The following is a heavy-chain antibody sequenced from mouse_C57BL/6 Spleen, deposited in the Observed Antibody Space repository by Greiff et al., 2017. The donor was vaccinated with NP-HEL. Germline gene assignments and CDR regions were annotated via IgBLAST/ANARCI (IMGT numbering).Heavy chain of an antibody. CDR3: ERSGTYYDYDYYAMDY. V-gene: IGHV1-82*01. D-gene: IGHD2-4*01. Sequence: VQLQQSGPELVKPGASVKISCKASGYAFSSSWMNWVKQRPGKGLEWIGRIYPGDGDTNYNGKFKGKATLTADKSSSTAYMQLSSLTSEDSAVYVCERSGTYYDYDYYAMDYWGQGTSVTVSS. J-gene: IGHJ4*01. CDR2: IYPGDGDT. CDR1: GYAFSSSW.